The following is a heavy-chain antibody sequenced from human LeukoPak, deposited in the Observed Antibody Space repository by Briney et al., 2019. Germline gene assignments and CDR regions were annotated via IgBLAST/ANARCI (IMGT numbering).Heavy chain of an antibody. CDR1: GFTFSSYS. Sequence: GGSLRLSCAASGFTFSSYSMNWVRQAPGKGLEWVSYISSSSSTIYYADSVKGRFTISRDNAKNSLYLQMNSLRAEDTAVYYCARDRVELGWGAFEIWGQGTMVTVSS. D-gene: IGHD7-27*01. CDR3: ARDRVELGWGAFEI. V-gene: IGHV3-48*01. CDR2: ISSSSSTI. J-gene: IGHJ3*02.